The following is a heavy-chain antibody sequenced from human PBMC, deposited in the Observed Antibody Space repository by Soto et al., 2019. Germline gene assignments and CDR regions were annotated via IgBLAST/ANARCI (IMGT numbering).Heavy chain of an antibody. CDR2: FDPEDGET. J-gene: IGHJ5*02. CDR1: GYTLTELS. CDR3: ATDSLRPWNYVNWFDP. Sequence: ASVKVSCKVSGYTLTELSMHWVRQAPGKGLEWMGGFDPEDGETIYAQKFQGRVTMTEDTSTDTAYMELSSLRSEDTAVYYCATDSLRPWNYVNWFDPWGQGTLVTVSS. D-gene: IGHD1-7*01. V-gene: IGHV1-24*01.